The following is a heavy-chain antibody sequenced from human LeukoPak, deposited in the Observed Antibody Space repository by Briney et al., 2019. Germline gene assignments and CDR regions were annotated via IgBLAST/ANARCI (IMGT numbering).Heavy chain of an antibody. J-gene: IGHJ4*02. CDR1: GYTFTGYY. V-gene: IGHV1-2*02. Sequence: ASVKVSCKASGYTFTGYYMHWVRQAPGQGLEWMGWINPNSGGTNYAQKFQGRVTMNRDTSISTAYMELSRLRSDDTAVYYCARPMVRGVIGVFDYWGQGTLVTVSS. D-gene: IGHD3-10*01. CDR3: ARPMVRGVIGVFDY. CDR2: INPNSGGT.